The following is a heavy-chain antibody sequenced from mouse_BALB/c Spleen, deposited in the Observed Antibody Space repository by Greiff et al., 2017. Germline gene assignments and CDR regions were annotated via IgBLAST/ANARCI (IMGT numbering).Heavy chain of an antibody. CDR3: RRCYYGSSSGADY. Sequence: EVQLVESGPELVKPGASVKMSCKASGYTFTDYYMKWVKQNHGKSLEWIGDINPNDGDTFYNQKFKGKATLTVDKSSSTAYMQLNSLTSEDSAVYYCRRCYYGSSSGADYWGQGTSVTVSS. J-gene: IGHJ4*01. D-gene: IGHD1-1*01. CDR1: GYTFTDYY. V-gene: IGHV1-26*01. CDR2: INPNDGDT.